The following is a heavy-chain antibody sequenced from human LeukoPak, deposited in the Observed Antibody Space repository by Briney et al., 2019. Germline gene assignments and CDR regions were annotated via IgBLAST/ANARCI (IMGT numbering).Heavy chain of an antibody. CDR1: EFTFSSFA. V-gene: IGHV3-23*01. CDR3: AKCAESYGNDAFDM. D-gene: IGHD3-16*01. CDR2: IRGGGAGA. Sequence: PGGSLRLSCAASEFTFSSFAMSWVRQAPGKGLEWVSYIRGGGAGALYADSVKGRFTISRGNSKSTMYLQMNSLRVEDTAVYYCAKCAESYGNDAFDMWGPGTMVTVSS. J-gene: IGHJ3*02.